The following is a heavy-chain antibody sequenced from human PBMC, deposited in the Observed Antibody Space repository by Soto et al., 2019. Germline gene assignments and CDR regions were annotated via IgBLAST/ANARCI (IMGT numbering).Heavy chain of an antibody. CDR2: VKDGGHT. CDR1: GGSLSGYY. V-gene: IGHV4-34*01. J-gene: IGHJ4*02. Sequence: QVQLQQWGAGLLKPSETLSLNCAVTGGSLSGYYWSWIRQPPGKGLEWIGEVKDGGHTNYSPSLRGRVTLSSDTSHNQFSLRLNSLTAADTGVYYCARGQEGVVATHWDQGSLVTVSS. D-gene: IGHD5-12*01. CDR3: ARGQEGVVATH.